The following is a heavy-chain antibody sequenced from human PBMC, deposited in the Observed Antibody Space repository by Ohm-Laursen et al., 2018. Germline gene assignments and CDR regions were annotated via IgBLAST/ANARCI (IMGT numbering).Heavy chain of an antibody. D-gene: IGHD5-18*01. CDR3: ASAYSYSTPHYLDY. J-gene: IGHJ4*02. CDR1: GFNFNDHA. V-gene: IGHV3-9*01. Sequence: SLRLSCSASGFNFNDHAMHWVRQAPGKGLEWVSGVSWNSGTIGYADSVKGRFTISRDNAKNSLYLQMNSLRAEDTAVYYCASAYSYSTPHYLDYWGQGTLVTVSS. CDR2: VSWNSGTI.